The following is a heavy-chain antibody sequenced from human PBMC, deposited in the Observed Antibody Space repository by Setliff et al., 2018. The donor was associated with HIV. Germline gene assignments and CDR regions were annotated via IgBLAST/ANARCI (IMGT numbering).Heavy chain of an antibody. D-gene: IGHD3-3*02. CDR2: INKDGSEK. J-gene: IGHJ6*02. CDR3: TRKLAPGHGMDV. V-gene: IGHV3-7*01. Sequence: GGSLRLSCSASGFLFNRYSLNWVRQVPGKGLEWVANINKDGSEKNYVDSVKGRFTISRDNAKNSLYMQMNSLRAEDTAVYYCTRKLAPGHGMDVWGQGTTVTVSS. CDR1: GFLFNRYS.